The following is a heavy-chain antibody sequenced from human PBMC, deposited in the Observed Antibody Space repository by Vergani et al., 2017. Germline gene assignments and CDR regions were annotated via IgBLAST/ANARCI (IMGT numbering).Heavy chain of an antibody. Sequence: QVQLVQSGAEVKKPGASVKVSCKASGDTFTRYYIHWVRQGPGQGLEWMGMIHPSGGSTTYAQKFQGRVTMTRDTSTSTAYMELSSLRSEDTAVYYCARDLAATNYYYYYMDVWGKGTTVTVSS. CDR2: IHPSGGST. CDR1: GDTFTRYY. CDR3: ARDLAATNYYYYYMDV. J-gene: IGHJ6*03. D-gene: IGHD2-15*01. V-gene: IGHV1-46*01.